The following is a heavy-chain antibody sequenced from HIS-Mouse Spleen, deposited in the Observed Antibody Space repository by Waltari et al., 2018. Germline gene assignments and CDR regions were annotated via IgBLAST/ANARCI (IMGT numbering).Heavy chain of an antibody. CDR3: AREIPYSSSWYDWYFDL. CDR1: GFTVSSNY. CDR2: IYSGGST. J-gene: IGHJ2*01. V-gene: IGHV3-53*02. D-gene: IGHD6-13*01. Sequence: EVQLVETGGGLIQPGGSLRLSCSASGFTVSSNYMLWVRQAPGKGLEWVSVIYSGGSTYYADSVKGRFTISRDNSKNTLYLQMNSLRAEDTAVYYCAREIPYSSSWYDWYFDLWGRGTLVTVSS.